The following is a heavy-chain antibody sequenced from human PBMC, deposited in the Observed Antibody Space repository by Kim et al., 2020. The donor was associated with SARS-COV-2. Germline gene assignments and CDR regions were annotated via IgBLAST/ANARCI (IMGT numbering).Heavy chain of an antibody. CDR2: ITGSGGAT. CDR1: GFTFSSST. D-gene: IGHD3-22*01. J-gene: IGHJ3*02. CDR3: AKPNSDSGSYRPFDI. V-gene: IGHV3-23*01. Sequence: GGSLRLSCAASGFTFSSSTMSWVRQAPGKCLEWVSAITGSGGATNSADSVKGRFTISRDNSRSTLYLQMNSLRVEDTAVYYCAKPNSDSGSYRPFDIWGQGTMVTVSS.